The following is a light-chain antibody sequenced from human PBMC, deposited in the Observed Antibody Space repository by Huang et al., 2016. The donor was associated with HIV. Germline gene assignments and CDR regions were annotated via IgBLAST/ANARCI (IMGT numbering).Light chain of an antibody. CDR3: QQRSNWPPLT. Sequence: EIVLTQSPVPLSLSPGDRATLSCRASQSVSTNLAWYQQKPGQAPRLLIYDASSRASGIPAEFSGRGSGTDFTLTISSLEPEDFAIYYCQQRSNWPPLTFGGGTKVEMK. V-gene: IGKV3-11*01. J-gene: IGKJ4*01. CDR2: DAS. CDR1: QSVSTN.